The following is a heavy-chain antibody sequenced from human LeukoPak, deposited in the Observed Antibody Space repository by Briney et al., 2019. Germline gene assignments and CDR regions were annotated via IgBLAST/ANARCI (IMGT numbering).Heavy chain of an antibody. CDR1: GGSISSSNYY. V-gene: IGHV4-61*02. CDR3: ARSGIGVNWFDP. D-gene: IGHD3-10*01. J-gene: IGHJ5*02. Sequence: PSETLSLTCSVSGGSISSSNYYWSWIRQPAGKGLEWIGRIYTSESTNYNPSLKSRVTISVDTSRNQFSLKLSSVTAADTAVYYRARSGIGVNWFDPWGQGTLVTVSS. CDR2: IYTSEST.